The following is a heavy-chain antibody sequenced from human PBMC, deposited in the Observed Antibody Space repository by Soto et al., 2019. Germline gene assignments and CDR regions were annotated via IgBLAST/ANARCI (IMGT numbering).Heavy chain of an antibody. D-gene: IGHD4-17*01. V-gene: IGHV3-23*01. CDR1: GFTFSSYA. CDR3: AKTPVTTHRGYYYYMDV. J-gene: IGHJ6*03. Sequence: EVQLLESGGGLVQPGGSLRLSCAASGFTFSSYAMSWVRQAPGKGLEWVSAISGSGGSTYYADSVKGRFTISRDNSMNTLYLQMNSLRAEDTAVYYCAKTPVTTHRGYYYYMDVWGKGTTVTVSS. CDR2: ISGSGGST.